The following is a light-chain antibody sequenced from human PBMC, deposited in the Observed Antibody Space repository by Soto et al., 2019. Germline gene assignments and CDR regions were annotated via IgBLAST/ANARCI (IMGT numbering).Light chain of an antibody. J-gene: IGKJ2*02. Sequence: EIVMTQSPATLSISPGERATFSCRASQSVGSNLAWYQQKPGQAPRLLIYGASTRATGIPDRFSGSGSGTEFTLTISSLQSEDFAVYYCQQNNNWPPWTFGQGTKLESK. CDR3: QQNNNWPPWT. V-gene: IGKV3-15*01. CDR2: GAS. CDR1: QSVGSN.